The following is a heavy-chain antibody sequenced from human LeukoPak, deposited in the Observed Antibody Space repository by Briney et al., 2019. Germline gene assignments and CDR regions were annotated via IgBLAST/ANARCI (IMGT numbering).Heavy chain of an antibody. Sequence: HPGGSLRLSCAASGFTFSDYDMHWVRQPTGKGLEWVAAIGTAGDTYYTGSVKGRFTISRENAKNSLYLQMNSLRAGDTAVYYCASGPMDNFDYWGQGTLVTVSS. CDR1: GFTFSDYD. CDR3: ASGPMDNFDY. D-gene: IGHD3-10*01. V-gene: IGHV3-13*01. CDR2: IGTAGDT. J-gene: IGHJ4*02.